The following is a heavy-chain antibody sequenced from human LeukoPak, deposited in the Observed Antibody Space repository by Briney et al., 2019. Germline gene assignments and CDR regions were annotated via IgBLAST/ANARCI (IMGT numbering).Heavy chain of an antibody. CDR1: GYTFTSYG. D-gene: IGHD6-19*01. Sequence: GASVKVSCKASGYTFTSYGISWVRQAPGQGLEWMGWMNPNSGNTGYAQKFQGRVTMTRNTSISTAYMELSSLRSEDTAVYYCARNGGGDSSGWYFRGYYYYYYMDVWGKGTTVTISS. J-gene: IGHJ6*03. V-gene: IGHV1-8*02. CDR2: MNPNSGNT. CDR3: ARNGGGDSSGWYFRGYYYYYYMDV.